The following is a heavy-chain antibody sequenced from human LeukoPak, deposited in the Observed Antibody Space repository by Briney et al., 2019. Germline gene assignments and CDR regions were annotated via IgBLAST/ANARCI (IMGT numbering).Heavy chain of an antibody. CDR3: ARRGTDRSFDY. CDR1: GFTFSNYV. CDR2: IIGTSSYT. Sequence: PGGSLRLSCVASGFTFSNYVMYWVRQVPGKGLEGVLGIIGTSSYTYSADFVKGRFTISRDNAKNSLYLQMNSLRADDAALYYSARRGTDRSFDYWGQGTRVTVSS. D-gene: IGHD1-1*01. V-gene: IGHV3-23*01. J-gene: IGHJ4*02.